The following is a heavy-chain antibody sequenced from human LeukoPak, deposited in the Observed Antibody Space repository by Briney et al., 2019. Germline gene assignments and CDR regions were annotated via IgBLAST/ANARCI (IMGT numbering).Heavy chain of an antibody. D-gene: IGHD2-2*01. V-gene: IGHV3-15*01. J-gene: IGHJ3*02. CDR2: IKSNTDGGTT. Sequence: PGGSLRLSCAASEFTFSNAWMSWVRQAPGKGLEWVGRIKSNTDGGTTDYPAPVKGRFTMSRDDSKNTLYLQMNSLRAEDTAVYYCARPLSGYCSSTSCYRKSHAFDIWGQGTMVTVSS. CDR1: EFTFSNAW. CDR3: ARPLSGYCSSTSCYRKSHAFDI.